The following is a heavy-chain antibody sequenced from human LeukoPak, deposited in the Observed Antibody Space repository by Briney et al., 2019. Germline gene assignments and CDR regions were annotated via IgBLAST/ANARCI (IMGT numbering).Heavy chain of an antibody. Sequence: GGSLRLSCAASGFTVSSNYMSWVRQAPGKGLEWVSVIYSGGSTYYADSVKGRFIISRDNSKNTLYLQMNSLRAEDTAVYYSARVSTYYYDSSGYYYDYWGQGTLVTVSS. CDR3: ARVSTYYYDSSGYYYDY. D-gene: IGHD3-22*01. V-gene: IGHV3-66*02. CDR2: IYSGGST. J-gene: IGHJ4*02. CDR1: GFTVSSNY.